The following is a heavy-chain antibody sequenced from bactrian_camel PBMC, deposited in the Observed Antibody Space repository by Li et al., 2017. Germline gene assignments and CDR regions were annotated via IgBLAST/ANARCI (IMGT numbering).Heavy chain of an antibody. CDR3: AARTPRPGVYWSRWRDYNY. V-gene: IGHV3S40*01. CDR1: TRRPNY. J-gene: IGHJ4*01. Sequence: VQLVESGGGSVQAGGSLRLSCTYTRRPNYVTWFRQAPGKEREAVARIWNRGSYWTYYDDSVKGRFAISRDNAKNTVYLQMNSLKPEDTAMYYCAARTPRPGVYWSRWRDYNYWGQGTQVTVS. CDR2: IWNRGSYWT. D-gene: IGHD3*01.